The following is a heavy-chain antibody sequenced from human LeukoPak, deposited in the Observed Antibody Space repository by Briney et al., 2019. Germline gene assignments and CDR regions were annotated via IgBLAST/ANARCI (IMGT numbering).Heavy chain of an antibody. V-gene: IGHV1-69*13. Sequence: SVKVSCKASGYTFTSYYMHWVRQAPGQGLEWMGGIIPIFGTANYAQKFQGRVTITADESTSTAYMELSSLRSEDTAVYYCARSSERGYSGYDQDYWGQGTLVTVSS. D-gene: IGHD5-12*01. J-gene: IGHJ4*02. CDR2: IIPIFGTA. CDR3: ARSSERGYSGYDQDY. CDR1: GYTFTSYY.